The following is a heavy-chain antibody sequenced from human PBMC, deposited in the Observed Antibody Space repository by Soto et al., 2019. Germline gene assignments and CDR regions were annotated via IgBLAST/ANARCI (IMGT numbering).Heavy chain of an antibody. V-gene: IGHV4-30-4*01. J-gene: IGHJ4*02. CDR3: ARASRQSTTWFYFDY. CDR2: IYYSGST. D-gene: IGHD6-13*01. Sequence: PSETLSLTCIVSGASISSGDYYWSWVRQPPGKGLEWIGYIYYSGSTYFNPSLKSRITISVDTSKNQFSLKLSSVTAADTAVYYCARASRQSTTWFYFDYWGQGTLVTVSS. CDR1: GASISSGDYY.